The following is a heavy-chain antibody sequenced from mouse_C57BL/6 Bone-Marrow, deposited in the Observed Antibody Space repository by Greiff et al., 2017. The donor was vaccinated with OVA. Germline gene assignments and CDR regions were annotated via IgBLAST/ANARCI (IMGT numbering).Heavy chain of an antibody. J-gene: IGHJ4*01. CDR1: GYTFTSYG. Sequence: VQLQQSGAELARPGASVKLSCKASGYTFTSYGISWVKQRTGQGLEWIGEIYPRSGNTYYNEKFKGKATLTADKSSSTAYMELRSLTSEGSAVYFCAREQLRLRFYALDYWGQGTSVTVSS. CDR3: AREQLRLRFYALDY. V-gene: IGHV1-81*01. D-gene: IGHD3-2*02. CDR2: IYPRSGNT.